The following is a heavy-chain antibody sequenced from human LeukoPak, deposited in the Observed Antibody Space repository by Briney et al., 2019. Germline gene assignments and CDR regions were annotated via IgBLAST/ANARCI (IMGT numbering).Heavy chain of an antibody. CDR3: AGGYDYVWGSYRRSSDAFDI. V-gene: IGHV3-66*01. CDR2: IYSGGST. J-gene: IGHJ3*02. D-gene: IGHD3-16*02. Sequence: PGGSLRLSCAASGFTVSSNYMSWVRQAPGKGLEWVSVIYSGGSTYYADSVKGRFTISRDNSKNTLYLQMNSLRAEDTAVYYCAGGYDYVWGSYRRSSDAFDIWGQGTMVTVSS. CDR1: GFTVSSNY.